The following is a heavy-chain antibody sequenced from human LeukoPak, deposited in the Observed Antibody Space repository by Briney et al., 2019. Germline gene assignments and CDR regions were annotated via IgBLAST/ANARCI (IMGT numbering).Heavy chain of an antibody. Sequence: SETLSLTCTVSGGSISSSGYYWGWIRQPPGKGLEWIGSIYYSGRTNYNPSLKSRVTISVDTSKNQFSLKLSSVTAADTAVYYCARGRGTRRFDYWGQGTLVTVSS. J-gene: IGHJ4*02. V-gene: IGHV4-39*07. CDR1: GGSISSSGYY. CDR3: ARGRGTRRFDY. CDR2: IYYSGRT. D-gene: IGHD3-16*01.